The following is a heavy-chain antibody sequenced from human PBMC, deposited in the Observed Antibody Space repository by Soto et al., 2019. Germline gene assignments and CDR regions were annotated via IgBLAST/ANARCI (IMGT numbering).Heavy chain of an antibody. CDR3: ARVPSP. J-gene: IGHJ5*02. CDR1: GGSISSGGYS. V-gene: IGHV4-30-2*01. Sequence: SETLSLTCAVSGGSISSGGYSWSWIRQPPGKGLEWIGYIYHSGSTYYNPSLKSRVTISVDRSKNQFSLKLSSVTAENTAVYYCARVPSPWGQGTLVTVSS. CDR2: IYHSGST.